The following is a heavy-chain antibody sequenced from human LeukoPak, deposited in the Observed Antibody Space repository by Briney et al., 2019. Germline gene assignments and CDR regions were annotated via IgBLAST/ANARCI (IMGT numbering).Heavy chain of an antibody. CDR2: ISPGGGTT. D-gene: IGHD3-16*01. CDR1: GFAFGSEA. CDR3: AGVGGSDAFDI. J-gene: IGHJ3*02. V-gene: IGHV3-21*01. Sequence: GGSLRLSCAVSGFAFGSEAMSWVRQSPARGLEWVASISPGGGTTYYADSVKGRFTISRDNAKNSLYLQMNSLRAEDTAVYYCAGVGGSDAFDIWGQGTMVTVSS.